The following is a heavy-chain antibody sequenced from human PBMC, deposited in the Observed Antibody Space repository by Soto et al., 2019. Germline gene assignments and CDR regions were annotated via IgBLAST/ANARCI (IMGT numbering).Heavy chain of an antibody. CDR2: ISSSSSYI. V-gene: IGHV3-21*01. CDR1: GFTFSSYS. Sequence: GGSLRLSCAASGFTFSSYSMNWVRQAPGKGLEWVSSISSSSSYIYYADSVKGRFTISRDNAKNSLYQQMNSLRAEDAAVYYCARDAPLTTMKAFDIWGQGTMVTVSS. J-gene: IGHJ3*02. CDR3: ARDAPLTTMKAFDI. D-gene: IGHD4-17*01.